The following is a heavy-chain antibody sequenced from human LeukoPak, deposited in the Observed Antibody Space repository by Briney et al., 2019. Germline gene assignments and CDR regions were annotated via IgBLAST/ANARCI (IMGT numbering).Heavy chain of an antibody. CDR2: LSGRGENT. D-gene: IGHD3-22*01. Sequence: GGSLRLSCVASGFTFNTYAMSWVRQAPGKGLEWVSSLSGRGENTYYADSVKGRFTISRDNSKNTLYLQMNSLRAYDTAVYYCARPLSNGYFHDSGGYYPYAMDVWGQGTTVTVSS. J-gene: IGHJ6*02. V-gene: IGHV3-23*01. CDR3: ARPLSNGYFHDSGGYYPYAMDV. CDR1: GFTFNTYA.